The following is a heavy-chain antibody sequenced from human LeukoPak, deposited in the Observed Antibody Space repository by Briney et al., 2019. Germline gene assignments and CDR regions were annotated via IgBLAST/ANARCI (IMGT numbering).Heavy chain of an antibody. CDR3: ARVRYGSGSYYYDY. D-gene: IGHD3-10*01. Sequence: PGGSLRLSCAASGFTVSSNYMSWVRQAPGKGLEWVSVIYSGGSTYYADSVKGRFTISRDNSKNTLYLQMNSLRAEDTAVYYCARVRYGSGSYYYDYWGQGALVTVSS. V-gene: IGHV3-53*01. CDR1: GFTVSSNY. J-gene: IGHJ4*02. CDR2: IYSGGST.